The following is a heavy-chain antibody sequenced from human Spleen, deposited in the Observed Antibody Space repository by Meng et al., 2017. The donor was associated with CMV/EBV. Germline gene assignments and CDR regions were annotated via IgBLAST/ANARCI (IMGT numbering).Heavy chain of an antibody. J-gene: IGHJ4*02. CDR2: IYYSGST. CDR3: ARVSAAVLLSTVVTPSFDY. V-gene: IGHV4-59*12. D-gene: IGHD4-23*01. Sequence: SETLSLTCTVSGGSISSYYWSWIRQPPGKGLEWIGYIYYSGSTNYNPSLKSRVTISVDTSKNQFSLKLSSVTAADTAVYYCARVSAAVLLSTVVTPSFDYWGQGTLVTVSS. CDR1: GGSISSYY.